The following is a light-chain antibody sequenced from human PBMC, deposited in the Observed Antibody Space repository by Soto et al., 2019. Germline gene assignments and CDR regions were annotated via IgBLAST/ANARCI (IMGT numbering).Light chain of an antibody. Sequence: EIVMTQSPATLSLSPGQRATLSCRASQSVSSKSAWYQQRPGQAPRLLIYDASSRATGVPARFSGTGSETDFTLTISGLQSEDSAVYFCQQYNNWPFSFGQGTRLEIK. J-gene: IGKJ5*01. CDR3: QQYNNWPFS. CDR1: QSVSSK. CDR2: DAS. V-gene: IGKV3-15*01.